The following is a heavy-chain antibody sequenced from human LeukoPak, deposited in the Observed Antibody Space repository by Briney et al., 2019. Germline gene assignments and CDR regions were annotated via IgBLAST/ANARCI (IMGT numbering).Heavy chain of an antibody. V-gene: IGHV4-39*01. Sequence: SETLSLTCAVSGGSITTTDFDWAWIRQPPGQGFEWIATISSSGKAYYYPSLMSRVTISVDTSKNQFSLDVTSVTAADTGLFYCARFKGGTGVDYWGRVILVIVS. D-gene: IGHD1-26*01. CDR3: ARFKGGTGVDY. J-gene: IGHJ4*02. CDR2: ISSSGKA. CDR1: GGSITTTDFD.